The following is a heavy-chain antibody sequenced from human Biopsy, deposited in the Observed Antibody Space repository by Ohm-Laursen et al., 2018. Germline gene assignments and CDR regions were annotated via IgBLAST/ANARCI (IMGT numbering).Heavy chain of an antibody. V-gene: IGHV1-8*01. CDR3: ARGRNPVWFGEDLDY. D-gene: IGHD3-10*01. CDR2: MNPNSGNT. CDR1: GYTFTSYE. J-gene: IGHJ4*02. Sequence: ASVKVSCKPSGYTFTSYEINWVRQATGQGLEWMGWMNPNSGNTGYAQKFQGRVTMTRNTSIGTAYMELSSLRSEDTAVYYCARGRNPVWFGEDLDYWGQGTLVTVSS.